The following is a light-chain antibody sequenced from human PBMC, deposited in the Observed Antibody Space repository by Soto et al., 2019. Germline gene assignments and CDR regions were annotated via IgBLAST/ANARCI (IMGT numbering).Light chain of an antibody. CDR2: ETS. V-gene: IGKV3-11*01. CDR1: QSIRSS. Sequence: EIVLTQSPGTLSLSPGDRATLSCRASQSIRSSLAWYQQKPGQAPRLLIYETSTRATDIPARFSGGGSDTDFTLTISSLEPEDSAVYYCQQRASWVTFGQGTRLEIK. J-gene: IGKJ5*01. CDR3: QQRASWVT.